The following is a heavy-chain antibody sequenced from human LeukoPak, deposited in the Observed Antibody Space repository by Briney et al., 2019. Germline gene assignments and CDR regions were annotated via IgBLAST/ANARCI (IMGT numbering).Heavy chain of an antibody. CDR3: ARGSGSYVYYFDY. J-gene: IGHJ4*02. CDR2: IYHSGST. V-gene: IGHV4-30-2*01. CDR1: GGSISSGGYS. D-gene: IGHD1-26*01. Sequence: SETLSLTCAVSGGSISSGGYSWSWLRQPPGKGLEWIGYIYHSGSTYYNPSLKSRVTISVDRSKNQFSLKLSSVTAADTAVYYCARGSGSYVYYFDYWGQGTLVTVSS.